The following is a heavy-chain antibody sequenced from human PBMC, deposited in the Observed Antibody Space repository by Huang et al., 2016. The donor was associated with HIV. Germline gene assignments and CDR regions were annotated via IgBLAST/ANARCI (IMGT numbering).Heavy chain of an antibody. CDR3: ARGFQAKPGDY. CDR1: GFTFGSYW. CDR2: INLDGSEG. Sequence: EVHFVASGGGLVGLGRSLRFSCAAAGFTFGSYWMNWVRQAPGRGLGWVANINLDGSEGFYVDSVRGRFTISRDNANNSVSLQLNSLKAEDTGVYYCARGFQAKPGDYWGQGTLVTVSS. J-gene: IGHJ4*02. V-gene: IGHV3-7*01.